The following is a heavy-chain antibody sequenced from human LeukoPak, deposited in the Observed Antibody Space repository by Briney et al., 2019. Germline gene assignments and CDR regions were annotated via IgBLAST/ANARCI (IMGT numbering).Heavy chain of an antibody. CDR2: ISSSSSYI. Sequence: GGSLRLSCAASGFTFSSYSMNWVRQAPGKGLDWVSSISSSSSYIFYADSVKGRFTISRDNAKNSLDLQMNSLRAEDTAEYYCAREGAYGYSYGYEGAFDIWGQGTMVTVSS. V-gene: IGHV3-21*01. D-gene: IGHD5-18*01. J-gene: IGHJ3*02. CDR1: GFTFSSYS. CDR3: AREGAYGYSYGYEGAFDI.